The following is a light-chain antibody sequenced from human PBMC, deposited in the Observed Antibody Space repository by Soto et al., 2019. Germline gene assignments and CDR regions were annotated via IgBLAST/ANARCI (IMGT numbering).Light chain of an antibody. CDR3: LQASKFPLT. Sequence: DVQMTQSPSYVSASVGDRVTITCRASQNINSWLAWYQQKPGKTPQLLIYTSSKLQSGVSSRFSGSGSGTDFTLTISSLHPEDSATYYCLQASKFPLTFGGGTKVDIK. CDR2: TSS. V-gene: IGKV1D-12*01. J-gene: IGKJ4*01. CDR1: QNINSW.